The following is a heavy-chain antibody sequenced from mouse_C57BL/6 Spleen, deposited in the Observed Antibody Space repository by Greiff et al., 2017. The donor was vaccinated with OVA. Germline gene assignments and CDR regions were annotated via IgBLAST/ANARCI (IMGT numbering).Heavy chain of an antibody. CDR3: AQGTWTLAWFAY. CDR2: INPNNGGT. D-gene: IGHD3-3*01. CDR1: GYTFTDYY. Sequence: EVQLQQSGPELVKPGASVKISCKASGYTFTDYYMNWVKQSHGKSLEWIGDINPNNGGTSYNQKFKGKATLTVDKSSSTAYMELRSLTSEDSAVYYGAQGTWTLAWFAYGGQGTLVTVSA. J-gene: IGHJ3*01. V-gene: IGHV1-26*01.